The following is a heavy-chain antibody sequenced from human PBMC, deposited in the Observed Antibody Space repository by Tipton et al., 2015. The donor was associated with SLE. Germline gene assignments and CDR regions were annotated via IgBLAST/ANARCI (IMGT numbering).Heavy chain of an antibody. V-gene: IGHV4-31*03. CDR3: AREDDSSYGNWFDP. CDR2: SGST. J-gene: IGHJ5*02. Sequence: TLSLTCTVSGGSISRGGYSWSWIRQRPGKGLEWIGYSGSTYYNPSLKSRVTISVDTSKNQFSLELTSVTAADTAVYYCAREDDSSYGNWFDPWGQGTLVTVSS. CDR1: GGSISRGGYS. D-gene: IGHD4-11*01.